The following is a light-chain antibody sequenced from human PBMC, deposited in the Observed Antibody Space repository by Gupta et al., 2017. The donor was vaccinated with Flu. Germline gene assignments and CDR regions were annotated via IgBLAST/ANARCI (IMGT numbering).Light chain of an antibody. J-gene: IGKJ2*03. V-gene: IGKV3-15*01. CDR3: QQYESWPFS. CDR1: HILYNR. CDR2: GAS. Sequence: GRGATLSCRASHILYNRLAWYQQKPGQAPRLLMSGASTRASGVPARFSGSGSGTEYTLIISRLESEDFAVYYCQQYESWPFSFGQGTKLEI.